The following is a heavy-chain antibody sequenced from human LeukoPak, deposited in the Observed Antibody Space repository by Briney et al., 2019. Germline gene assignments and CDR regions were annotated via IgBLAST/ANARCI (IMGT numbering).Heavy chain of an antibody. V-gene: IGHV4-39*01. CDR1: GGSISSRPYD. J-gene: IGHJ4*02. D-gene: IGHD2-15*01. CDR3: GRPYSPPSVRSRATTSVDTCRAQFSLTLRSVTDADAAVYSCARPLSQRDGTTRGFYY. Sequence: SETLSLTCTVSGGSISSRPYDWGWIRQPPGKGLEYIGSISYSGSTYYNPSLRSRVTISVDTSSNQFSLKPSAVTAAHTAAYYRGRPYSPPSVRSRATTSVDTCRAQFSLTLRSVTDADAAVYSCARPLSQRDGTTRGFYYWGQGTLVTVSS. CDR2: ISYSGST.